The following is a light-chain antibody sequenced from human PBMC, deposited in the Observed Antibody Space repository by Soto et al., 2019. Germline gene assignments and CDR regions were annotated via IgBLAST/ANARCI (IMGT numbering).Light chain of an antibody. J-gene: IGLJ3*02. Sequence: QSALTQPASVSGSPGQSITISCTGTGSDVGGFEYVSWYQQHPGKAPKLIIYEVTNRPSGVSNRFSGSKSGNTASLTISGLQAEDEAAYYCSSYASTITNVFGGGTKLTVL. CDR1: GSDVGGFEY. V-gene: IGLV2-14*01. CDR3: SSYASTITNV. CDR2: EVT.